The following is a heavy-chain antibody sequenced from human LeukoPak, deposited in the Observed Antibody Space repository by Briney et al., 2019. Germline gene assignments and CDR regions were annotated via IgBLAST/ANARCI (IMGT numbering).Heavy chain of an antibody. D-gene: IGHD6-25*01. CDR2: MTGSGGSK. CDR3: AKGRPSRSGSGSVRLSTFDY. CDR1: GFSLSSYA. Sequence: GGSLRLSCTVSGFSLSSYAMSWVRRAPGKGLEWVSAMTGSGGSKFYADSVNGRFTISRDNSKNTLFLEMHSLRVEDTAIYYCAKGRPSRSGSGSVRLSTFDYWGQGTQVSVSS. V-gene: IGHV3-23*01. J-gene: IGHJ4*02.